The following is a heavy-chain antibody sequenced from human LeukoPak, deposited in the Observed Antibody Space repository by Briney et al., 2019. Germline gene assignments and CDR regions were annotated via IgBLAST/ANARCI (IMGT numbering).Heavy chain of an antibody. CDR1: GFTFSSYS. D-gene: IGHD1-7*01. CDR2: ISSSSGYI. J-gene: IGHJ4*02. CDR3: AREENYKVDY. V-gene: IGHV3-21*01. Sequence: GGSLRLSCAAFGFTFSSYSMNWVRQAPGKGLEWVSSISSSSGYIYYADSVKGRFTISRDNAKESLYLQMNSLRAEDTAVYYCAREENYKVDYWGQGTLVTVSS.